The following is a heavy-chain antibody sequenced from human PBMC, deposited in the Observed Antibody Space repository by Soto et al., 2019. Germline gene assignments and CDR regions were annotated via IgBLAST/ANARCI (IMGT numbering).Heavy chain of an antibody. V-gene: IGHV3-23*01. CDR2: ISGSGGST. D-gene: IGHD2-21*02. J-gene: IGHJ4*02. CDR3: SKDLAVTPHYFDY. Sequence: EVQLLESGGGLVQPGGSLRLSCAASGFTFSSYAMSWVRQAPGKGLEWVSAISGSGGSTYYADSVKGRFTISRDNSKNTLYLQMNSLRAEETAVYYCSKDLAVTPHYFDYWGQGTLVTVSS. CDR1: GFTFSSYA.